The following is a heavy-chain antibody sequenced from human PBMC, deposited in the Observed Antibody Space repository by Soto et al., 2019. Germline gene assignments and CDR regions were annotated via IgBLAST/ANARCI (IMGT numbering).Heavy chain of an antibody. D-gene: IGHD2-2*01. Sequence: SETLSLTCTVSGGSISSCDYYWSWIRQPPGKGLEWIGYIYYSGSTYYNPSLKSRVTISVDTSKNQFSLKLSSVTAADTAVYYCARDRIVVVPAAISRAYYYYYGMDVWGQGTTVTVSS. CDR3: ARDRIVVVPAAISRAYYYYYGMDV. CDR1: GGSISSCDYY. CDR2: IYYSGST. V-gene: IGHV4-30-4*01. J-gene: IGHJ6*02.